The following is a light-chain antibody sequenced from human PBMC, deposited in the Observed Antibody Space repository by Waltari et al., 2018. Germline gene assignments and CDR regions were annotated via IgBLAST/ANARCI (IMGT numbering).Light chain of an antibody. Sequence: DIQMTQSPSTLSASVGDTVSIPGRASQSIRSWLAGYQRKPGKAPKLLIYEASTLGCGVPSRFSGSGSGTEFTLVISSLQPEDFASYHCQQYDRYPWTFGLGTEVEIK. J-gene: IGKJ1*01. CDR1: QSIRSW. CDR2: EAS. CDR3: QQYDRYPWT. V-gene: IGKV1-5*03.